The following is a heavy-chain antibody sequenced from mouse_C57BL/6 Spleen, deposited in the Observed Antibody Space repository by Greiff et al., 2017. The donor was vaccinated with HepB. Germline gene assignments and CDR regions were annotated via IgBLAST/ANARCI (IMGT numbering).Heavy chain of an antibody. CDR2: IYPRSGNT. V-gene: IGHV1-81*01. J-gene: IGHJ4*01. CDR1: GYTFTSYG. Sequence: VKLMESGAELARPGASVKLSCKASGYTFTSYGISWVKQSTGQGLEWIGEIYPRSGNTYYNEKFKGKATLTADKASSTAYMELRSLTSEDSAGYFCARSYMITRAMDYWGQGTSVTVSS. D-gene: IGHD2-4*01. CDR3: ARSYMITRAMDY.